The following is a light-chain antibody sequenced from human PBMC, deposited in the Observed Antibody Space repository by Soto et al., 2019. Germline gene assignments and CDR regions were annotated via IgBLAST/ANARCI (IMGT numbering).Light chain of an antibody. CDR2: DAS. V-gene: IGKV3-11*01. CDR1: QSVSSY. J-gene: IGKJ1*01. CDR3: QQLSNLPRT. Sequence: EIVLTQSPATLSLSPGERATLSCRASQSVSSYLAWYQQKPGQAPRLLIYDASNRATGIPARFSGSGSGTDFTLTISSLEPEEFAVYYFQQLSNLPRTFGQGTKVEIK.